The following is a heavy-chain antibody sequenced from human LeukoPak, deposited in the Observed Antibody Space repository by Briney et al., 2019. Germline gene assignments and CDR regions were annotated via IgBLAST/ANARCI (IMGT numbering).Heavy chain of an antibody. CDR3: ARVGGVVAATETFDY. D-gene: IGHD2-15*01. Sequence: SVKVSCKASGGTFSSYAISWVRQAPGQGLEWMGRIIPIFGTANYAQKFQGRVTITTDESTSTAYMELSSLRSEDTAVYYCARVGGVVAATETFDYWGQGTLVTASS. J-gene: IGHJ4*02. CDR2: IIPIFGTA. V-gene: IGHV1-69*05. CDR1: GGTFSSYA.